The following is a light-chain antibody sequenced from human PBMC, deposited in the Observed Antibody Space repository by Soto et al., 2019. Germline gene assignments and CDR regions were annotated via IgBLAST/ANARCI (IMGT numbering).Light chain of an antibody. CDR1: QSVSSSY. CDR3: QQYGSSSV. CDR2: GAS. J-gene: IGKJ2*01. Sequence: EIVLTQSPGTLSLSPGERATLSCRASQSVSSSYLAWYQQKPGQAPRLLIYGASSRATGIPDRFSGSGSGTYFTLTISRLEPEDFAVYYCQQYGSSSVFGQGTKLEIK. V-gene: IGKV3-20*01.